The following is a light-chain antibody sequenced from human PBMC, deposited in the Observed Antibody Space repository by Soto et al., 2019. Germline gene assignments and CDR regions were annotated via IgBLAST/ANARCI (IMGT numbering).Light chain of an antibody. CDR3: CSFAGQDTLGI. V-gene: IGLV2-11*01. Sequence: QSALTQPRSVSGSPGQSVTISCSGTSSDVGAYNYDSWYQQYPGKAPKFIIYDVDKRPSGVPDRFSGSKSGNTSSLTISGLQDADEADYYCCSFAGQDTLGIFGGGTKLTVL. CDR2: DVD. CDR1: SSDVGAYNY. J-gene: IGLJ2*01.